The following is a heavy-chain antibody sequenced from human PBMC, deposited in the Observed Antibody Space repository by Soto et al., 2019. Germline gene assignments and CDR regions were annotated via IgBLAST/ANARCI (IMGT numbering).Heavy chain of an antibody. CDR2: IDPSGGST. J-gene: IGHJ4*02. Sequence: QVQLVQSGAEVKKPGASVKVSCKASGYNFTSYYMHWVRQAPGQGLEWMGIIDPSGGSTSYAQKVQGRVSMTRDTSTSTVYMDLSSLRSEDTAVYYCARDLTGGPTYYDFWSGYSPVDYWGLGTLVTVSS. V-gene: IGHV1-46*03. CDR1: GYNFTSYY. CDR3: ARDLTGGPTYYDFWSGYSPVDY. D-gene: IGHD3-3*01.